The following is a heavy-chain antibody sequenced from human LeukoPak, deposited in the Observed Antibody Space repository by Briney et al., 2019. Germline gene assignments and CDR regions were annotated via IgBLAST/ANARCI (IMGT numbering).Heavy chain of an antibody. V-gene: IGHV4-4*07. Sequence: SETLSHTCNVSGVSINIYYWSWLRQTPGKGLEWIGRSHGSGSTNYNPSLKNRVTISIDKSKKSLSLSLTSVTAADTALYFCARDGDYDSGVFDVWGQGTLVTVSS. CDR1: GVSINIYY. CDR3: ARDGDYDSGVFDV. CDR2: SHGSGST. D-gene: IGHD3-22*01. J-gene: IGHJ4*02.